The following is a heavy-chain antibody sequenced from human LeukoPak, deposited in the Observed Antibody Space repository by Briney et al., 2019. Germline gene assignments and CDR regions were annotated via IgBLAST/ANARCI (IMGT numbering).Heavy chain of an antibody. CDR2: INPNSGGT. CDR3: ARDQYSSSWYWSNWFDP. J-gene: IGHJ5*02. V-gene: IGHV1-2*02. Sequence: ASVKVSCKASGYTFTGYYMHWVRQAPGQGLEWMGCINPNSGGTNYAQKFQGRVTMTRDTSISTAYMELSRLRSDDTAVYYCARDQYSSSWYWSNWFDPWGQGTLVTVSS. D-gene: IGHD6-13*01. CDR1: GYTFTGYY.